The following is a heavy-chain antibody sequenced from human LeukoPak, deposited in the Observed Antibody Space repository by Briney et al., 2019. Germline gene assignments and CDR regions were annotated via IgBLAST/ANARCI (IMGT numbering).Heavy chain of an antibody. D-gene: IGHD1-1*01. J-gene: IGHJ6*03. CDR3: ARHLSEYNWNDDNYYYYMDV. CDR2: IYPGDSDT. Sequence: GESLKISCKGSGYSFTSYWIGWVRQMPGKGLEWLGIIYPGDSDTRYSPSFQGQVTISADKSISTAYLQWSSLKASDTAMYYCARHLSEYNWNDDNYYYYMDVWGKGTTVTVSS. V-gene: IGHV5-51*01. CDR1: GYSFTSYW.